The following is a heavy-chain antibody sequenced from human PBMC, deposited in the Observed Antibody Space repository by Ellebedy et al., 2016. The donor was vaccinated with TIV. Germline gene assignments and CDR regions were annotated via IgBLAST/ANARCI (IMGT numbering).Heavy chain of an antibody. CDR2: IGTAGDT. D-gene: IGHD3-10*01. J-gene: IGHJ6*02. CDR3: TRGSYFGSGGFYYYYAMDV. CDR1: GLTFSKYD. V-gene: IGHV3-13*01. Sequence: GGSLRLSCAASGLTFSKYDMHWVRQQTGKGLEWVSVIGTAGDTHYAGSVKGRFIISRENANNSLYLQLNSLRAGDTAVYYCTRGSYFGSGGFYYYYAMDVWGQGTAVTVSS.